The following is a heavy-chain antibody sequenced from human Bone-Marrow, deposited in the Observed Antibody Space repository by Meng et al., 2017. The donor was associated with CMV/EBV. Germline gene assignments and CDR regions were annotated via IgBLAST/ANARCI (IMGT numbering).Heavy chain of an antibody. CDR1: GFTFDDYT. CDR2: ISWDGGST. J-gene: IGHJ6*02. CDR3: AKGAIAAVPNPMDV. V-gene: IGHV3-43*01. Sequence: GESLKISCAASGFTFDDYTMHWVRQAPGKGLEWVSLISWDGGSTYYADSVKGRFTISRDNSKNSLYLQMNSLRTEDTALYYCAKGAIAAVPNPMDVWGQRTTVTVSS. D-gene: IGHD6-13*01.